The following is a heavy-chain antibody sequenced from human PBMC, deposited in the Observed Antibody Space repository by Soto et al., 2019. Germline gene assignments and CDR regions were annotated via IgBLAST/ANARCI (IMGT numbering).Heavy chain of an antibody. D-gene: IGHD6-19*01. V-gene: IGHV3-21*01. CDR2: ISSSSSYI. CDR1: GFTFSSYS. J-gene: IGHJ6*02. CDR3: ARDGNIAVAGYYYYYGMDV. Sequence: SLRLSCAASGFTFSSYSMNWVRQAPGKGLEWVSSISSSSSYIYYADSVKGRFTISRDNAKNSLYLQMNSLRAEDTAVYYCARDGNIAVAGYYYYYGMDVWGQGTTVTVSS.